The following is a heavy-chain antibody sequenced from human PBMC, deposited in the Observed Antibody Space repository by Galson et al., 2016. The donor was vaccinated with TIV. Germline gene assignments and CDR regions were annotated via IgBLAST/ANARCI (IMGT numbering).Heavy chain of an antibody. CDR2: VYSDGST. CDR1: GLTVSTNY. J-gene: IGHJ5*02. CDR3: SLTNWFNP. Sequence: SLRLSCAASGLTVSTNYMSWVRQAPGKGLEWVSIVYSDGSTYYADSVKGRFTISRDNSKNTLYLQMNSLRVEDTAVYYCSLTNWFNPWGQGTLVTVSS. D-gene: IGHD1-1*01. V-gene: IGHV3-53*01.